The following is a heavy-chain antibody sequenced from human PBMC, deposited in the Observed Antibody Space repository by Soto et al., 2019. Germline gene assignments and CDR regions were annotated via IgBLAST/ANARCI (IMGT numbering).Heavy chain of an antibody. V-gene: IGHV3-33*01. CDR2: IWYDGSNK. CDR1: GFTFSSYG. J-gene: IGHJ4*02. D-gene: IGHD2-15*01. CDR3: ARDGYCSGGRCYSVPVFDY. Sequence: QVQLVESGGGVVQPGRSLRLSCAASGFTFSSYGMHWVRQAPGKGLEWVAVIWYDGSNKYYADSVKGRFTISRDNSKNALYLQMNSLRAEDTAGYYCARDGYCSGGRCYSVPVFDYWGQGTLVTVSS.